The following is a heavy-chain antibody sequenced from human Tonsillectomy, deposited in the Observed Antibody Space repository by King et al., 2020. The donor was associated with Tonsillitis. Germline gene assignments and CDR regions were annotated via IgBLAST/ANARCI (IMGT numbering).Heavy chain of an antibody. CDR1: GFTFSGYW. D-gene: IGHD2-21*01. CDR3: SSVAVPPD. V-gene: IGHV3-7*01. CDR2: IRPDGSRT. J-gene: IGHJ4*02. Sequence: VQLVESGGGVVQPGGSLRLSCVASGFTFSGYWMNWVRQAPGKGLEWVANIRPDGSRTWYVDSVKGRLTISRDNAKNSLYLQMNSLRAEDTPVYYCSSVAVPPDWGQGTLVTVSS.